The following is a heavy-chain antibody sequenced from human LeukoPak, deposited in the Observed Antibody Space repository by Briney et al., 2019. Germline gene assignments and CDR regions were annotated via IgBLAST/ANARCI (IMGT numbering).Heavy chain of an antibody. V-gene: IGHV3-33*01. Sequence: GGSLRLSCAASGFTFSSYGMHCVRQARGKGLEWVAVIWYDGSNKYYADSVKGRFTISRDNSKNTLYLQMNSLRAEDTAVYYCARDVYYYGSGIDYWGQGTLVTVSS. CDR3: ARDVYYYGSGIDY. CDR1: GFTFSSYG. J-gene: IGHJ4*02. D-gene: IGHD3-10*01. CDR2: IWYDGSNK.